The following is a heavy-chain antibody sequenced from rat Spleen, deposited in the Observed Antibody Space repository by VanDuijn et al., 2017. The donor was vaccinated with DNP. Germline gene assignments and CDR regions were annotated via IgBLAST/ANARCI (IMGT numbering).Heavy chain of an antibody. Sequence: EVRLVESGGGLVQPGRSLKLSCAASGFPFSDYFMAWVRQVPNKGLEWVASISHDGGGTYYPDSVKGRFTISRDNAKNTLHLQMDSLRSEDTATYYCTTVYGGFSGWFAYWGQGTLVTVSS. D-gene: IGHD1-11*01. V-gene: IGHV5-20*01. CDR1: GFPFSDYF. J-gene: IGHJ3*01. CDR2: ISHDGGGT. CDR3: TTVYGGFSGWFAY.